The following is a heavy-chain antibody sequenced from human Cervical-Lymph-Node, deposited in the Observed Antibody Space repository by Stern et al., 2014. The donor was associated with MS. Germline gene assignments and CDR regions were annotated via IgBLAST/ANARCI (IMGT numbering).Heavy chain of an antibody. J-gene: IGHJ4*02. D-gene: IGHD4-17*01. CDR3: ARDYGDYAFDY. V-gene: IGHV5-51*01. CDR1: GYSFTANW. CDR2: IYPGDSDT. Sequence: VQLVQSGAEVKKPGESLKISCKGSGYSFTANWIAWVRQMPGKGLEWMGIIYPGDSDTSYSPYFQGQVTISADKSISTAYLQWRSLKASDTAMYYCARDYGDYAFDYWGQGTLVTVSS.